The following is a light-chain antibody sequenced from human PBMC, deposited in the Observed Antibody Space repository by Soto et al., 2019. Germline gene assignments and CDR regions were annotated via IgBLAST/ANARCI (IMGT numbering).Light chain of an antibody. V-gene: IGKV1-12*01. Sequence: DIQMTQYPSSVSASVGDRVTITCRASQGIGSWLAWYQQQPGKAPNLLIYAASSLQSGVPSRFSGSGSGTDFTLTISSLQPEDFATYYCQQANTFPRTFGQGTKVEI. J-gene: IGKJ1*01. CDR1: QGIGSW. CDR2: AAS. CDR3: QQANTFPRT.